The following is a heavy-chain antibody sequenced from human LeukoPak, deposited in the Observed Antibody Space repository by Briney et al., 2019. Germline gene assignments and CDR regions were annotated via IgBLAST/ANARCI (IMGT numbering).Heavy chain of an antibody. J-gene: IGHJ4*02. D-gene: IGHD3-22*01. CDR2: IYYSGST. CDR3: ARGDYYDSSGYPH. CDR1: GGSISSYY. V-gene: IGHV4-59*01. Sequence: SENLSLTCTVSGGSISSYYWSWIRQPPGKGLEWIGYIYYSGSTNYNPSLKSRVTISVDTSKNQFSLKLSSVTAADTAVYYCARGDYYDSSGYPHWGQGTLVTVSS.